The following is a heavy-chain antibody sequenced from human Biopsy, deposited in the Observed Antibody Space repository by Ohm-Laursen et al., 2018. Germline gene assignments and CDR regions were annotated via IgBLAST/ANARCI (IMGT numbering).Heavy chain of an antibody. CDR3: ARRLPLRGFAFDV. D-gene: IGHD3-10*01. CDR1: GDSITSYF. CDR2: IYYRGNT. V-gene: IGHV4-59*08. J-gene: IGHJ3*01. Sequence: ETLSLTCTVSGDSITSYFWNWIRQAPGKGLEWIGNIYYRGNTNYSPSLKSRSTISLDSSKNQFSLNLNSVTATDTAVYYCARRLPLRGFAFDVWGQGTVVTVS.